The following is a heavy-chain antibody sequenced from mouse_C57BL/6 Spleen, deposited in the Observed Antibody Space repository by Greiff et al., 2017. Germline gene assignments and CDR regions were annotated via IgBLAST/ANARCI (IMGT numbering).Heavy chain of an antibody. CDR2: INPNNGGT. CDR3: ARRRIYYYGSSYDWYFDV. CDR1: GYTFTDYY. V-gene: IGHV1-26*01. J-gene: IGHJ1*03. D-gene: IGHD1-1*01. Sequence: VQLQQSGPELVKPGASVKISCKASGYTFTDYYMNWVKQSHGKSLEWIGDINPNNGGTSYNQKFKGKATLTVDKSSSTAYMERRSLTSEDSAVYYCARRRIYYYGSSYDWYFDVWGTGTTVTVSS.